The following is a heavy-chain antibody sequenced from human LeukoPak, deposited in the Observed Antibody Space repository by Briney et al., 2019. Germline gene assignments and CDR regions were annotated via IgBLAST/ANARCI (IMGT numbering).Heavy chain of an antibody. D-gene: IGHD6-13*01. V-gene: IGHV4-4*07. J-gene: IGHJ3*02. Sequence: SETLSLTCTVSGGSISTYYWSWIRQPAGEGLEWIGRIYTSGSTNYNPSLKSRVTMSVDTSQNQFSLKLSSVTAADTAVYYCARVAAAGTGYDAFDIWGQGTVVTVSS. CDR2: IYTSGST. CDR3: ARVAAAGTGYDAFDI. CDR1: GGSISTYY.